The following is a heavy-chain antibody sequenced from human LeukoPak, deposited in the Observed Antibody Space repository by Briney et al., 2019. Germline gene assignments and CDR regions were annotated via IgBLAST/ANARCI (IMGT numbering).Heavy chain of an antibody. Sequence: PSETLSLTCAVYGGSFSGYYWSWIRQPPGKGLEWIGEINHSGSTNYNPSLKSRVTISVDTSKNQFSLKLSSVTAADTAVYYCARGSWIQLLDYRGQGTLVTVSS. V-gene: IGHV4-34*01. J-gene: IGHJ4*02. CDR3: ARGSWIQLLDY. CDR1: GGSFSGYY. CDR2: INHSGST. D-gene: IGHD5-18*01.